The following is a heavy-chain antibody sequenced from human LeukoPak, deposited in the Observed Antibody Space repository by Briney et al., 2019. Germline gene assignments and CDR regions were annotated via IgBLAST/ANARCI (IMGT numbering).Heavy chain of an antibody. CDR3: ARQSSSWSTHSYYFDY. D-gene: IGHD6-13*01. CDR1: GDSISIYY. CDR2: IDHTGST. V-gene: IGHV4-59*01. J-gene: IGHJ4*02. Sequence: SETLSLTCSVSGDSISIYYWSWIRQPPGKGLEWIGYIDHTGSTNYNPSLNSRVTISVDTSKNQFSLKLSSVTAADTAVYYCARQSSSWSTHSYYFDYWGQGTLVTVSS.